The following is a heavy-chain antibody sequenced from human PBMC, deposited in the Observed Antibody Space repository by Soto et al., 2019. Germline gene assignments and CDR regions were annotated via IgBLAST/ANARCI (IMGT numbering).Heavy chain of an antibody. D-gene: IGHD3-22*01. Sequence: GASVKVSCKASGYSFTNYYMHWVRQAPGQGLEWMGEIIPIFGTANYAQKFQGRVTITADESTSTAYMELSSLRSEDTAVYYCARDRGPSSGYYPYWFDPWGQGTLVTVS. CDR1: GYSFTNYY. CDR3: ARDRGPSSGYYPYWFDP. V-gene: IGHV1-69*13. CDR2: IIPIFGTA. J-gene: IGHJ5*02.